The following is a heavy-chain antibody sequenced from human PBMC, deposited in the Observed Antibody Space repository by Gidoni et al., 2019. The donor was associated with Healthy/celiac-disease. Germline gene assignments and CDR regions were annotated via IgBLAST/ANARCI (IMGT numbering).Heavy chain of an antibody. V-gene: IGHV3-30*18. Sequence: QVQLVESGGGVVQPGRSLRLSCAASGFTFSSYGMHWVRQAPGKGLEGVAVRSYDGSNKYYADSVKGRFTISRDNSKNTLYLQMNSLRAEDTAVYYCAKFSGQQLFYYYYMDVWGKGTTVTVSS. CDR3: AKFSGQQLFYYYYMDV. J-gene: IGHJ6*03. CDR2: RSYDGSNK. D-gene: IGHD6-13*01. CDR1: GFTFSSYG.